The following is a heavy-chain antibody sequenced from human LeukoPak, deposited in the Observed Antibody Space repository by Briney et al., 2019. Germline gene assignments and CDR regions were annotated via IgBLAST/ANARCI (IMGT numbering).Heavy chain of an antibody. CDR1: GFTFSSYA. CDR3: AREGFDIVVVPAAIFDYYYYYMDV. Sequence: PGRSLRLSCAASGFTFSSYAMHWVRQAPGKGLEWVAVISYDGSNKYYADSVKGRFTISRDNSKNTLYLQMNSLRSEDTAVYYCAREGFDIVVVPAAIFDYYYYYMDVWGKGTTVTVSS. J-gene: IGHJ6*03. CDR2: ISYDGSNK. D-gene: IGHD2-2*02. V-gene: IGHV3-30-3*01.